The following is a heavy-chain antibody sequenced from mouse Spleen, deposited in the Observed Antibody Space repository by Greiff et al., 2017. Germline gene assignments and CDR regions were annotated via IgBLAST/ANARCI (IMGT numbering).Heavy chain of an antibody. CDR2: IYPGDGDT. Sequence: VQGVESGAELARPGASVKLSCKASGYTFTSYWMQWVKQRPGQGLEWIGAIYPGDGDTRYTQKFKGKATLTADKSSSTAYMQLSSLASEDSAVYYCARGDYGYVWGQGTTLTVSS. D-gene: IGHD1-2*01. V-gene: IGHV1-87*01. J-gene: IGHJ2*01. CDR3: ARGDYGYV. CDR1: GYTFTSYW.